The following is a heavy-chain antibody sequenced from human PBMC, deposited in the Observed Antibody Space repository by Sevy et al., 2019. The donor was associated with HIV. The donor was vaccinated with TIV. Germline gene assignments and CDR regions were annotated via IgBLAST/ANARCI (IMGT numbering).Heavy chain of an antibody. Sequence: ASVKVSCKASGYTFTGYYMHWVRQAPGQGLEWMGWINPNSGGTNYAQKFQGRVTMTRDTSIGTAYMELSRLRSDDTAVYYCASPVEKYSGSLRWGQGTLVTVSS. J-gene: IGHJ4*02. D-gene: IGHD1-26*01. CDR2: INPNSGGT. CDR1: GYTFTGYY. CDR3: ASPVEKYSGSLR. V-gene: IGHV1-2*02.